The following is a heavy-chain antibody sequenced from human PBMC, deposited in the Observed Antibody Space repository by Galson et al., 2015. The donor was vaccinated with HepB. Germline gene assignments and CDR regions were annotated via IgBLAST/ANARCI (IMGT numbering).Heavy chain of an antibody. CDR2: ISNNAGKT. Sequence: SLRLSCAVSGFSVDSRAMSWVRQAPGTSLEWLSSISNNAGKTYYAGSVRGRFAISRDESTNSVFLQMDSLRADDTAVYYCAKDHPSSGWPAFDYWSQGALVIVSS. CDR3: AKDHPSSGWPAFDY. CDR1: GFSVDSRA. J-gene: IGHJ4*02. D-gene: IGHD6-19*01. V-gene: IGHV3-23*01.